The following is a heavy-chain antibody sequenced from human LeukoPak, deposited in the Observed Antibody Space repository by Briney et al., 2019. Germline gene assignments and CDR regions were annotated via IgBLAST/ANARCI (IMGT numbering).Heavy chain of an antibody. CDR2: MDQDGSDK. V-gene: IGHV3-7*01. D-gene: IGHD3/OR15-3a*01. CDR1: GFTLSDYW. Sequence: GGSLRLSCAASGFTLSDYWMSWVRQAPGKGLEWVANMDQDGSDKNYVGSVKGRFTISRDDAKNSLYLQMNSLRAEDTAVYYCAREPQGLYSYYYYMDVWGKGTTVTVSS. J-gene: IGHJ6*03. CDR3: AREPQGLYSYYYYMDV.